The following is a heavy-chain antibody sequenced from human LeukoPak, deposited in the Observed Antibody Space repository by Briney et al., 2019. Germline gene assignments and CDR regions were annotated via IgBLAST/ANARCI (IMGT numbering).Heavy chain of an antibody. CDR2: IRFDGTNK. J-gene: IGHJ4*02. CDR3: VNGGDYNYLIDY. D-gene: IGHD4-17*01. Sequence: GGSLRLSCAASGFTFSNYGMHWVRQAPGKGLEWVTFIRFDGTNKYYADSVKGRFTISRDNSKNTLYLQMNRLRVEDTAFYYCVNGGDYNYLIDYWGQGTLVTVSS. CDR1: GFTFSNYG. V-gene: IGHV3-30*02.